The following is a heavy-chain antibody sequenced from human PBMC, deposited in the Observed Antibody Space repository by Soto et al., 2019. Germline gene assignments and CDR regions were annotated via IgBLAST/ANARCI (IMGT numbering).Heavy chain of an antibody. J-gene: IGHJ4*02. Sequence: PSETLSLTCTVSSDSVSSSSYTWGWIRQPPGKGPEWIGSIYSSGSTYYNPSLNSRVTVSVDTSKNQFSLKVTSVTAADTAVYYCATMGTPATGLYYFDYWGQGTLVTVSS. CDR2: IYSSGST. V-gene: IGHV4-39*01. CDR3: ATMGTPATGLYYFDY. CDR1: SDSVSSSSYT. D-gene: IGHD5-18*01.